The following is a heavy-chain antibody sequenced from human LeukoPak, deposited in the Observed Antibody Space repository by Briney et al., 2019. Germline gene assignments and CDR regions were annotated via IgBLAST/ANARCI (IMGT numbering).Heavy chain of an antibody. J-gene: IGHJ4*02. CDR2: INHSGST. Sequence: PSETLSLTCAVYGGSFSGYYWSWIRQPPGKGLEWLGEINHSGSTNYNPSLKSRVTISVDTSKNQFSLKLGSVTAADTAVYYCARRSSSWYRNYYFDYWGQGTLVTVSS. CDR3: ARRSSSWYRNYYFDY. V-gene: IGHV4-34*01. D-gene: IGHD6-13*01. CDR1: GGSFSGYY.